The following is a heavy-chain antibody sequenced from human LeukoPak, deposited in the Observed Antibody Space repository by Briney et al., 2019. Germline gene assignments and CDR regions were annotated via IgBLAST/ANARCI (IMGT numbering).Heavy chain of an antibody. CDR2: ISSSGDTK. V-gene: IGHV3-23*01. Sequence: GGSLRLSCAASGFTFSRYTMNWVRQAPGKGLEWVSYISSSGDTKYYADSVRGRFTISRDNSKNTLYLQMNSLRAEDTAVYYCAKIPTRGYSYGFFDYWGQGTLVTVSS. CDR3: AKIPTRGYSYGFFDY. D-gene: IGHD5-18*01. CDR1: GFTFSRYT. J-gene: IGHJ4*02.